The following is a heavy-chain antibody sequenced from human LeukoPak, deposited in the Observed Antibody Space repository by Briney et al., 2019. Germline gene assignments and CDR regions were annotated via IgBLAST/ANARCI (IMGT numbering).Heavy chain of an antibody. V-gene: IGHV4-59*08. CDR1: GGSISSYY. CDR2: FYYSGST. CDR3: ASRAGSLAFDY. J-gene: IGHJ4*02. Sequence: PSETLSLTCTVSGGSISSYYWSWIRQSPGKGLEWIGYFYYSGSTNYNPSLKSRVTISVDTSKKQVSLKLTSVTAADTAVYYCASRAGSLAFDYWGQGTLVTVSS.